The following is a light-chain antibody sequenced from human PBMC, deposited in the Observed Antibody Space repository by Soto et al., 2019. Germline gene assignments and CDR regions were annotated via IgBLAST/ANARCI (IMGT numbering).Light chain of an antibody. CDR1: QSVSSSY. CDR2: GAS. CDR3: QQYNNWPT. V-gene: IGKV3-20*01. J-gene: IGKJ1*01. Sequence: EIVLTQSPGTLSLSPGERATLSCRASQSVSSSYLAWYQQKPGRAPRLLIYGASRRATGIPDRFSGSGSGTEFTLTISSLQSEDFAVYYCQQYNNWPTFGQGTKVDIK.